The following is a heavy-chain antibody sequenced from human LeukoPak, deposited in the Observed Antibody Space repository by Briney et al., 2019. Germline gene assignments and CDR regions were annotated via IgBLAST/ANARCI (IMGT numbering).Heavy chain of an antibody. V-gene: IGHV4-38-2*02. CDR2: IYHSGST. D-gene: IGHD5-24*01. CDR1: GYSISSGYY. J-gene: IGHJ4*02. CDR3: ARERRDVYKVYFDY. Sequence: SETLSLTCTVSGYSISSGYYWGWIRQPPGKGLEWIGSIYHSGSTYYNPSLKSRVTISVDTSKNQFSLRLSSVTAADTAVYYCARERRDVYKVYFDYWGQGTLVTVSS.